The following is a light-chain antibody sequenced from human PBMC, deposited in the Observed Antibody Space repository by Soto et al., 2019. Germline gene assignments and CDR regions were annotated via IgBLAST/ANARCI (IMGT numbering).Light chain of an antibody. V-gene: IGLV2-23*01. CDR2: EGN. Sequence: QSLLTQPASESGSPGQSTTITCTGTRRDVGSYNLVSWYQQHTGKAPKLIIYEGNKRPSGVSNLFSVSKSGNTASLTISGLQAEDEADYYCCSYAGSSTCVFGTGTKGTVL. CDR1: RRDVGSYNL. J-gene: IGLJ1*01. CDR3: CSYAGSSTCV.